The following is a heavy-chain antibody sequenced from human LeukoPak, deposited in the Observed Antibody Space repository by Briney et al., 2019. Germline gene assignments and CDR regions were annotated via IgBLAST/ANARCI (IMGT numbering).Heavy chain of an antibody. CDR1: GGSITSSGYY. CDR2: AYYSGST. Sequence: TSETLSLTCKVSGGSITSSGYYWGWIRQPPGKGLEWVGSAYYSGSTYYNPSLKSRLTISLDTSKNHFSLKVSSVTAADTAVYYCARVTGLAVFGVVVIDDWGQGTLVTVSS. V-gene: IGHV4-39*07. J-gene: IGHJ4*02. CDR3: ARVTGLAVFGVVVIDD. D-gene: IGHD3-3*01.